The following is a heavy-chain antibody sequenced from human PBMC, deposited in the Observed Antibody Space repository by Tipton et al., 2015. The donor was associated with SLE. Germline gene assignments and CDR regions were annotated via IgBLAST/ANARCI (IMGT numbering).Heavy chain of an antibody. J-gene: IGHJ4*02. Sequence: TLSLTCTVSGGSISSYYWSWIRQPPGKGLEWIGYIYYSGSTNYNPSLKSRVTISVDTSKNQFSLKLSSVTAADTAVYYCAGGHSSSARYFDYWGQGTLVTVSS. V-gene: IGHV4-59*12. CDR2: IYYSGST. CDR1: GGSISSYY. D-gene: IGHD6-6*01. CDR3: AGGHSSSARYFDY.